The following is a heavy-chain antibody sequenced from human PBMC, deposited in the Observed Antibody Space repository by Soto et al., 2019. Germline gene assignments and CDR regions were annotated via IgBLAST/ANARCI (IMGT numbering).Heavy chain of an antibody. D-gene: IGHD2-2*01. J-gene: IGHJ4*02. CDR3: ARGGGSTKVDY. CDR1: GGSITSSGYY. V-gene: IGHV4-31*01. Sequence: QVQLQESGPGLVKPSQTLSLTCTVSGGSITSSGYYWSWIRQHPGEGLEWIGFTSNSGSTSYNPSLKKQVTISVDTSSNQFSLNQKSVTAAETAVYYCARGGGSTKVDYWGQGTLVTVSP. CDR2: TSNSGST.